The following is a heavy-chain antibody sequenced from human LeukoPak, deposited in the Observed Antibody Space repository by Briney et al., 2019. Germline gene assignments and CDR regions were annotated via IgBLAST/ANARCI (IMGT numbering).Heavy chain of an antibody. CDR1: GFTFSSYW. CDR3: ARDSTEQLATVWRY. Sequence: GGSLRLSCAASGFTFSSYWMSWVRQAPGKGLEWVANIKQDGSEKYYVDSVKGRFTISRDNAKNSLYLQMNSLRAEDTAVYYCARDSTEQLATVWRYWGQGTLVTVSS. D-gene: IGHD6-6*01. J-gene: IGHJ4*02. CDR2: IKQDGSEK. V-gene: IGHV3-7*01.